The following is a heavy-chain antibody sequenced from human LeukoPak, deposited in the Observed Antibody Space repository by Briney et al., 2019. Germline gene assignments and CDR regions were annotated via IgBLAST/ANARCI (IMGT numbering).Heavy chain of an antibody. J-gene: IGHJ6*03. V-gene: IGHV3-7*01. D-gene: IGHD3-3*01. CDR3: ARDKGYDFWSGYYSEYYYYYYMDV. Sequence: PGGSLRLSCAASGFTFSSYWMSWVRQAPGKGLEWVANIKQDGSEKYYVDSVKGRFTISRDNAKNSLYLQMNSLRAEDTAVYYCARDKGYDFWSGYYSEYYYYYYMDVWGKGTTVTVSS. CDR2: IKQDGSEK. CDR1: GFTFSSYW.